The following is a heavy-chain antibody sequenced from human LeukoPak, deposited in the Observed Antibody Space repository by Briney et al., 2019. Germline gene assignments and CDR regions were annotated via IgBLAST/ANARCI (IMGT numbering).Heavy chain of an antibody. Sequence: PGGSLRLSCAASGLTFSNFPMHWVRQAPGKGLEWVALIQDDGATTNYADSVRGRFTISRDNSKSTVYLQMNGLKPDDTAVYYCATQSITLVVVISPFDYWGQGTLVTVSS. CDR1: GLTFSNFP. CDR2: IQDDGATT. CDR3: ATQSITLVVVISPFDY. V-gene: IGHV3-30*02. D-gene: IGHD3-22*01. J-gene: IGHJ4*02.